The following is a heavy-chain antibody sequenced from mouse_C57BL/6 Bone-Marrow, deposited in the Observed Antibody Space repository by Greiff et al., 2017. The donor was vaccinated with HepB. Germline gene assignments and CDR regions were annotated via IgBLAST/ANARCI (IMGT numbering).Heavy chain of an antibody. V-gene: IGHV1-64*01. CDR2: IHPNSGST. Sequence: QVHVKQPGAELVKPGASVKLSCKASGYTFTSYWMHWVKQRPGQGLEWIGMIHPNSGSTNYNEKFKSKATLTVDKSSSTAYMQLSSLTSEDSAVYYCARWGYYGSSYVWYFDVWGTGTTVTVSS. CDR1: GYTFTSYW. D-gene: IGHD1-1*01. J-gene: IGHJ1*03. CDR3: ARWGYYGSSYVWYFDV.